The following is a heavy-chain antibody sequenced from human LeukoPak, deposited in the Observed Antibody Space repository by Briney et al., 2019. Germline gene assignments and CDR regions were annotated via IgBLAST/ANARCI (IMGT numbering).Heavy chain of an antibody. CDR2: INTNTGNP. CDR1: GYTFTSYA. Sequence: ASVKVSCKASGYTFTSYAMNWVRQAPGQGLEWMGWINTNTGNPTYAQGFTGRFVFSLDTSVSTAYLQISSLKAEDTAVYYCARDGDSSSWYSSWFDPWGQGTLVTVSS. J-gene: IGHJ5*02. V-gene: IGHV7-4-1*02. CDR3: ARDGDSSSWYSSWFDP. D-gene: IGHD6-13*01.